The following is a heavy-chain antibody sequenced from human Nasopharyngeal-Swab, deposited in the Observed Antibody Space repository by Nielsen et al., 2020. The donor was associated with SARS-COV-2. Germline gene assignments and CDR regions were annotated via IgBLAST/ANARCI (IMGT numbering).Heavy chain of an antibody. V-gene: IGHV4-59*12. D-gene: IGHD3-16*01. Sequence: SETLSLTCSVSGDSTNSYYCHWIRQAPGKGLEWIGYVHYSGNTNYNPSLKSRVTMSLDTSKNQFSLELSSVTAADTAVYYCARGAPSSYWFDPWGQGTLVTVSS. J-gene: IGHJ5*02. CDR1: GDSTNSYY. CDR3: ARGAPSSYWFDP. CDR2: VHYSGNT.